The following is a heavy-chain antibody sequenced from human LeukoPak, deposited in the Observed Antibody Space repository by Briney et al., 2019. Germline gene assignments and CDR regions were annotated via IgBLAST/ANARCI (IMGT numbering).Heavy chain of an antibody. Sequence: GRSLRLSCAASGFTFSSYAMSWVRQAPGKGLEWVSAISGSGGSTYYADSVKGRFTISRDNSKNTLYLQMNSLRAEDTAVYYCAKTTYYDFWSGYPFDYWGQGTLVTVSS. J-gene: IGHJ4*02. D-gene: IGHD3-3*01. CDR1: GFTFSSYA. V-gene: IGHV3-23*01. CDR3: AKTTYYDFWSGYPFDY. CDR2: ISGSGGST.